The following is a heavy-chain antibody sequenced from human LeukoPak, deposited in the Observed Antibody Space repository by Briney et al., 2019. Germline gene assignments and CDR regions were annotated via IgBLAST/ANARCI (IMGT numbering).Heavy chain of an antibody. CDR3: ARDPGPVSTMSDY. D-gene: IGHD1-14*01. CDR1: XXXXXXXX. V-gene: IGHV1-18*01. Sequence: ASVKVSCKASXXXXXXXXXXXVXXXXXXXXXXXXWISXYNGXTXYAXKLQXRXTMTTDTSTSTAYMELRSLRSDXTAVYYCARDPGPVSTMSDYWGQGTLVTVSS. CDR2: ISXYNGXT. J-gene: IGHJ4*02.